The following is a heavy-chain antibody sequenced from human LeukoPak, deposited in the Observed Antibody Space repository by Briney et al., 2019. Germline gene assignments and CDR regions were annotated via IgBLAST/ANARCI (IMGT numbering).Heavy chain of an antibody. CDR2: IKQDGSEK. V-gene: IGHV3-7*01. D-gene: IGHD6-19*01. CDR1: GFTFTNFG. J-gene: IGHJ4*02. CDR3: ARGLSSGWYDDY. Sequence: PGRSLRLSCAASGFTFTNFGMHWVRQAPGKGLEWVANIKQDGSEKYYVDSVKGRFTISRDNAKNSLYLQMNSLRAEDTAVYYCARGLSSGWYDDYWGQGTLVTVSS.